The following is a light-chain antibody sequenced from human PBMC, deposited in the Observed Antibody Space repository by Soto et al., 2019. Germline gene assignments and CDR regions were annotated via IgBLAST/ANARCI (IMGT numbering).Light chain of an antibody. CDR2: DAS. V-gene: IGKV3-20*01. CDR3: QQYGSSPTT. Sequence: VVNQSRATLSLSPGESSTLSCRASQSLSSYLAWYQQKPGQAPRLLIYDASNRATGIPDRFSGSGSGTDFTLTISRLEPEDFAVYSCQQYGSSPTTFGHGTRLEIK. CDR1: QSLSSY. J-gene: IGKJ5*01.